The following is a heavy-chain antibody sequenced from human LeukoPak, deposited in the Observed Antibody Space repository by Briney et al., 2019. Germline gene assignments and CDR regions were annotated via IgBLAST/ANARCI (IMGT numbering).Heavy chain of an antibody. Sequence: PSETLSLTCTVSGGSISTSSYYWGWIRQPPGKGLEWIGTIYYSGRTYSNPSLKSRVTISVDTSKNQFSLKLSSVTAADTAVYYCARPGYGSGSYSAFDIWGQRIMVTVSS. V-gene: IGHV4-39*01. CDR3: ARPGYGSGSYSAFDI. CDR1: GGSISTSSYY. J-gene: IGHJ3*02. D-gene: IGHD3-10*01. CDR2: IYYSGRT.